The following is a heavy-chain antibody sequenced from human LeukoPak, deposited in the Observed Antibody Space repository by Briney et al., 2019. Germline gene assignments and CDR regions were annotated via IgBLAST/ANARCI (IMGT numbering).Heavy chain of an antibody. Sequence: ASVKVSCKASGYTFTGYYMHWVRQAPGQGLEWMGWINPHSGGTNYAQKFQGRVTMTRDTSISTAYMELSRLRSDDTAVYYCASRPQDGHDPAENFDYWGQGTLVTVSS. CDR1: GYTFTGYY. CDR3: ASRPQDGHDPAENFDY. CDR2: INPHSGGT. J-gene: IGHJ4*02. D-gene: IGHD4-17*01. V-gene: IGHV1-2*02.